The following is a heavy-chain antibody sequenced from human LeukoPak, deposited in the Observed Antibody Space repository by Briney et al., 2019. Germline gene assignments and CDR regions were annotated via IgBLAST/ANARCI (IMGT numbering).Heavy chain of an antibody. CDR3: ARYCSGASCLDY. Sequence: SETLSLTCTVSGGSISGYSWSWVRQTPGKGLEWIGYVYYSGSTNYNPSLKSRLTISVDASENQFSLNLSSVTAADTAVYYCARYCSGASCLDYWGQGILVTVSS. V-gene: IGHV4-59*01. J-gene: IGHJ4*02. CDR2: VYYSGST. CDR1: GGSISGYS. D-gene: IGHD2-15*01.